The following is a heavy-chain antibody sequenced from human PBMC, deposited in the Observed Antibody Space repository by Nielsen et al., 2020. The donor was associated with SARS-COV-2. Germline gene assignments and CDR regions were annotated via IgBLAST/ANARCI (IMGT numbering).Heavy chain of an antibody. D-gene: IGHD3-10*01. CDR3: ATSWYHYPTSGWTPHVVH. Sequence: ASVKFSCKASGYTFNKDFVHGVRQAPGQGLEWTGRINPSDGSTTSAEKFQGRVTMTRVTSSSTVYMELSSLRSDDTAVYYCATSWYHYPTSGWTPHVVHWGQGTLVTVSS. V-gene: IGHV1-46*02. CDR1: GYTFNKDF. CDR2: INPSDGST. J-gene: IGHJ4*02.